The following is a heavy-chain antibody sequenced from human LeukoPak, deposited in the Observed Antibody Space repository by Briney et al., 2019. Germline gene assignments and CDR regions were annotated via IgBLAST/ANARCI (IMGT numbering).Heavy chain of an antibody. V-gene: IGHV5-51*01. Sequence: GESLKISCKGSGYSFTSYWIGWVRQMPGKGLEWMGIIYPGDSDTRYSPSFQGQVTISADKSISTAYLQWSSLKASDTAMYYCARTDSLWFGELSFDYWGQGTLVTVSS. D-gene: IGHD3-10*01. CDR2: IYPGDSDT. CDR3: ARTDSLWFGELSFDY. J-gene: IGHJ4*02. CDR1: GYSFTSYW.